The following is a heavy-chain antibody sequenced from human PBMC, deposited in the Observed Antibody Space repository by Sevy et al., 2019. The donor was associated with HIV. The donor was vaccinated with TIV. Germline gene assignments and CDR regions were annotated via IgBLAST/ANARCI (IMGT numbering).Heavy chain of an antibody. D-gene: IGHD3-10*01. Sequence: GGSLRLSCAASGFTFSSYPMHWVRQAPGKGLERVSFISFDGTDKYYADSVKGRFTITRDNSKNTLFLQMNSLRAEDTAFYYCVRETTMLPRGAFDFWCQGTMVTVSS. CDR2: ISFDGTDK. CDR1: GFTFSSYP. V-gene: IGHV3-30-3*01. CDR3: VRETTMLPRGAFDF. J-gene: IGHJ3*01.